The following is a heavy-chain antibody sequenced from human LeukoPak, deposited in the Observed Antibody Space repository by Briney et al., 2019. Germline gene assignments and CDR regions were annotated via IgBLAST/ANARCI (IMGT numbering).Heavy chain of an antibody. V-gene: IGHV3-43*02. CDR3: AKARSPMVRGDPLGY. CDR1: GFTFDDYA. J-gene: IGHJ4*02. Sequence: PGGSLRLSCAASGFTFDDYAMHWVRQAPGKGLEWVSLISGDGGSTYYADSVKGRFTISRDNRKNSLYLQMNSLRTEDTALYYCAKARSPMVRGDPLGYWGQGTLVTVSS. CDR2: ISGDGGST. D-gene: IGHD3-10*01.